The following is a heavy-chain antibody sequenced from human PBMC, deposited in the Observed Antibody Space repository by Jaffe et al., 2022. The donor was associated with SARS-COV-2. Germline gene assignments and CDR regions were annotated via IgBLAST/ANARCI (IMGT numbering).Heavy chain of an antibody. CDR3: AKQPAAFGTYDY. D-gene: IGHD3-16*01. J-gene: IGHJ4*02. Sequence: EVQLLESGGGLVQPGGSLRLSCAASGFTFSSYAMSWVRQAPGKGLEWVSAISASGGGTYYADSVKGRFTLSRDNSRNTAYLQMNNLRADDTAVYYCAKQPAAFGTYDYWGQGTLVTVSS. CDR2: ISASGGGT. CDR1: GFTFSSYA. V-gene: IGHV3-23*01.